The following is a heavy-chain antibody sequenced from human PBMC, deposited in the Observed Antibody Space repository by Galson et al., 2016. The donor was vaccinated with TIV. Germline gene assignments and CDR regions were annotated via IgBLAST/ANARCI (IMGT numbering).Heavy chain of an antibody. J-gene: IGHJ3*02. CDR1: GFTVSSNY. D-gene: IGHD6-13*01. Sequence: SLRLSCAASGFTVSSNYMTWVRQAPGKGLDSVSVIYSGGSTYYIDSVKGRFTISRDTSKNTLYLQMNSLRVEDTAVYYFASPQAAAGIDAFDIWGQGTMVIVSS. CDR2: IYSGGST. CDR3: ASPQAAAGIDAFDI. V-gene: IGHV3-53*05.